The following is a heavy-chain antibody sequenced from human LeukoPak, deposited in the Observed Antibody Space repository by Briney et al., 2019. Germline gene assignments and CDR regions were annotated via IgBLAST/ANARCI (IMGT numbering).Heavy chain of an antibody. CDR2: INHVGST. J-gene: IGHJ4*02. V-gene: IGHV4-34*01. D-gene: IGHD1-26*01. CDR3: ARELGAVKGDDY. CDR1: GGSFSGYF. Sequence: SETLSLTCAVYGGSFSGYFWNWIRQPPGKGLEWIGEINHVGSTNYNPSLKSRVTISVDTSKNQFSLKLSSVTAADTAVYYCARELGAVKGDDYWGQGTLVTVSS.